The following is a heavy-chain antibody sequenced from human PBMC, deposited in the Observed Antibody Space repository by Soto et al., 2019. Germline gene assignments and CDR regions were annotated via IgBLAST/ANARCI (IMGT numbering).Heavy chain of an antibody. D-gene: IGHD3-10*01. V-gene: IGHV4-39*01. Sequence: QLQLQESGPGLVKPSETLSLTCTVSGGSISSSSYYWGWIRQPPGKGLEWIGSIYYSGSTYYNPSLKSRVTISVDTSKNQFSLKLSSVTAADTAVYYCARRTHFYGSGSYYDYWGQGTLVTVSS. CDR2: IYYSGST. CDR3: ARRTHFYGSGSYYDY. CDR1: GGSISSSSYY. J-gene: IGHJ4*02.